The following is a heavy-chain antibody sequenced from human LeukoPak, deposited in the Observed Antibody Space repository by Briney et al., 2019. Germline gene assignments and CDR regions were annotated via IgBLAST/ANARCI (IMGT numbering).Heavy chain of an antibody. CDR2: INHSGST. Sequence: SETLSLTCTVSGGSISSYYWSWIRQPPGKGLEWIGEINHSGSTNYNPSLKSRVTISVDTSKNQFSLKLSSVTAADTAVYYCARGNSSLFDYWGQGTLVTVSS. CDR1: GGSISSYY. V-gene: IGHV4-34*01. CDR3: ARGNSSLFDY. J-gene: IGHJ4*02. D-gene: IGHD6-13*01.